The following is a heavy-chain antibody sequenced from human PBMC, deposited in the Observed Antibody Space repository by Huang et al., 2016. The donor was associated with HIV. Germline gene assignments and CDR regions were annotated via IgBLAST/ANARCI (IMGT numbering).Heavy chain of an antibody. CDR3: AKEIAVPGSRWFDP. J-gene: IGHJ5*02. D-gene: IGHD6-13*01. V-gene: IGHV3-30*18. Sequence: QVQLVESGGGVVQPGRSLRLSCAAAEFTFSDYAMHWVRQAPGKVLEWLAVISYDGNYKNHADSVKCRFTSSRDNSKNTLYLEMNSLRAEDTAVYFCAKEIAVPGSRWFDPWGQGTLVTISS. CDR1: EFTFSDYA. CDR2: ISYDGNYK.